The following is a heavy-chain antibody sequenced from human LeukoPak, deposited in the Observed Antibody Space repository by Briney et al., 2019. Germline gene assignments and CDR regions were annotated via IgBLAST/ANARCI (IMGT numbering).Heavy chain of an antibody. J-gene: IGHJ4*02. Sequence: GGSLRLSCAASGFTFSSYAMSWVRQAPGKGLEWVSAISGSGGSTYYADSVKGRFTISRDNAKNSLYLQMNSLRAEDTAVYYCARGDYYGSGVFDYWGQGTLVTVSS. D-gene: IGHD3-10*01. CDR2: ISGSGGST. CDR3: ARGDYYGSGVFDY. V-gene: IGHV3-23*01. CDR1: GFTFSSYA.